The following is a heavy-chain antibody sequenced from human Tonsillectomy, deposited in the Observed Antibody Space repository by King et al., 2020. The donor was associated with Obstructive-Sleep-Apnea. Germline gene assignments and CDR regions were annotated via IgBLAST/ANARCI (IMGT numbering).Heavy chain of an antibody. J-gene: IGHJ4*02. Sequence: QVQLVESGGGVVQPGRSLRLSCAASGFTFSNYSMHWVRQAPGKGLEWVVGISHDGSNKYYAVSVKGRLTIARDNSKTPLLLQMTSLRAEDTAVYYCARGGGSSWFFDYWGQGTLVTVSS. V-gene: IGHV3-30*04. D-gene: IGHD6-13*01. CDR2: ISHDGSNK. CDR1: GFTFSNYS. CDR3: ARGGGSSWFFDY.